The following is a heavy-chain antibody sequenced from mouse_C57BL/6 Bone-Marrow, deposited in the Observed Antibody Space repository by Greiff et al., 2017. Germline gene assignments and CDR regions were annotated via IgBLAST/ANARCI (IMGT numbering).Heavy chain of an antibody. J-gene: IGHJ1*03. CDR2: ISNGGGST. V-gene: IGHV5-12*01. Sequence: EVKLVESGGGLVQPGGSLKLSCAASGFTFSDYYMYWVRQTPEKRLEWVAYISNGGGSTYYPDTVKGRFTISRDNAKNTLYLKMSRLKSEDTAMYYCARHVHYYGSTGYFDVWGTGTTVTVSS. CDR3: ARHVHYYGSTGYFDV. D-gene: IGHD1-1*01. CDR1: GFTFSDYY.